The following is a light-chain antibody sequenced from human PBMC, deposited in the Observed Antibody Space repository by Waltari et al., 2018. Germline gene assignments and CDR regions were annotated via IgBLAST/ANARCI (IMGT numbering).Light chain of an antibody. CDR2: DGS. J-gene: IGKJ4*01. Sequence: EVVLTQSPAILSLSPGERASLSCRASQSVAEFLAWYQQKPCPAPRLIMYDGSNRATGIPARFSGSGYGTDFTLTISSLEPEDFAVYYCQQRRSWPLTFGGGTKVEIK. CDR3: QQRRSWPLT. V-gene: IGKV3-11*01. CDR1: QSVAEF.